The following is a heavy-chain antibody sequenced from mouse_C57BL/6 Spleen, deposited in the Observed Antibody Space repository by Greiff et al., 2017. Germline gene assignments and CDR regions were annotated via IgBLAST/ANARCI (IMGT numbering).Heavy chain of an antibody. CDR3: ARTDGYYSPY. J-gene: IGHJ3*01. V-gene: IGHV5-6*01. CDR1: GFTFSSYG. D-gene: IGHD2-3*01. Sequence: EVMLVESGGDLVKPGGSLKLSCAASGFTFSSYGMSWVRQTPDKRLEWVATISSGGSYTYYPDSVKGRFTISRDNAKNTLYLQMSSLKSEDTAMXYCARTDGYYSPYWGQGTLVTVSA. CDR2: ISSGGSYT.